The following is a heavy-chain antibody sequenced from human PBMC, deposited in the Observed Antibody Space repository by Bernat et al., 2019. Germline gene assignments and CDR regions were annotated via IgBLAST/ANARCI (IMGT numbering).Heavy chain of an antibody. CDR2: IKRKSYNSAT. CDR3: VGTQGIWGFDP. Sequence: VQLVESGGGVVQPGRSLKLSCVASGFSFSGSDMHWVRQASGKGLEWVGRIKRKSYNSATAYGASVEGRFTISRDDSKNTAYLQMNSLKTEDTAVYYCVGTQGIWGFDPWGQGTLVTVSS. CDR1: GFSFSGSD. D-gene: IGHD2/OR15-2a*01. J-gene: IGHJ5*02. V-gene: IGHV3-73*01.